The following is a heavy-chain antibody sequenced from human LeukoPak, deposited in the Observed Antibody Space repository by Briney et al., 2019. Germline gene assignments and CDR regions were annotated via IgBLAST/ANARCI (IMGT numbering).Heavy chain of an antibody. V-gene: IGHV3-23*01. D-gene: IGHD6-19*01. CDR2: ISGSGGST. CDR1: GFTFSGYS. CDR3: AKSGGYTSGWYDS. Sequence: PGGSLRLSCAASGFTFSGYSMSWVRQVPGKGLEWVSGISGSGGSTYYADSVKGRFTISRDNAKNTLCLQMSSLRAEDTAVYYCAKSGGYTSGWYDSWGQGTLVTVSS. J-gene: IGHJ5*01.